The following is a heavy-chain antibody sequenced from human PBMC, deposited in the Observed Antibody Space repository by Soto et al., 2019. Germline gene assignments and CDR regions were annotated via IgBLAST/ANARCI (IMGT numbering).Heavy chain of an antibody. CDR1: GFPFNTYA. CDR2: SNSASTTT. CDR3: ARDLSQ. V-gene: IGHV3-48*02. Sequence: DVQLVESGGGLVQPGGSLRLSCAASGFPFNTYAMHWVRQAPGKGLEWISYSNSASTTTFHADSVKGRFTVSRDNAENLLYLEMSSLRYEDTAVYYCARDLSQWGQRTLVTVSS. J-gene: IGHJ4*02.